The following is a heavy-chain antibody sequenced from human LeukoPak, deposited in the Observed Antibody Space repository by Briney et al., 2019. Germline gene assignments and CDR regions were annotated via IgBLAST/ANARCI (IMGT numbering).Heavy chain of an antibody. V-gene: IGHV3-30*04. Sequence: PGRSLRLSCVASGFTFSTYAIHWVRQAPGKGLEWVAVVSKDGNTKYYAGSMKGRFTISRDNSKNTLYLQMNSLRAEDTSVYYCARGIQPPKYYGSGSDTFDIWGQGTMVTVSS. D-gene: IGHD3-10*01. CDR1: GFTFSTYA. J-gene: IGHJ3*02. CDR3: ARGIQPPKYYGSGSDTFDI. CDR2: VSKDGNTK.